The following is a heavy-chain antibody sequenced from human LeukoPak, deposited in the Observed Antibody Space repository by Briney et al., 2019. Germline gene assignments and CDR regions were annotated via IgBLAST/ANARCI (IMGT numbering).Heavy chain of an antibody. J-gene: IGHJ6*02. V-gene: IGHV3-74*01. CDR2: INTDGSGI. Sequence: GGSLRLSCVASGFTFSNYWMHWVRQVPGKGLVWVSRINTDGSGIAYADSVKGRFTVSRDNSKSTLYVQMNSLRADDTAMYYCAREAGMDVWGQGTTVTVSS. CDR1: GFTFSNYW. CDR3: AREAGMDV.